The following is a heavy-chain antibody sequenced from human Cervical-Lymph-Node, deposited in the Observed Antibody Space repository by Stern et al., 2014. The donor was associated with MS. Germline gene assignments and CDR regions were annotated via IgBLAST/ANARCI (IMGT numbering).Heavy chain of an antibody. Sequence: MQLVESGPAVKKPGTSVKVSCKASGFTFTRSAVQWVRQARGQRLEWIGWHVGCRGNTHYAPKFQGRVTIPRDRSTSTAFMELSSLRSEDTAVYYCAADPMYYYDSVSAFDIWGQGTMVTVSS. D-gene: IGHD3-22*01. CDR2: HVGCRGNT. J-gene: IGHJ3*02. CDR3: AADPMYYYDSVSAFDI. CDR1: GFTFTRSA. V-gene: IGHV1-58*01.